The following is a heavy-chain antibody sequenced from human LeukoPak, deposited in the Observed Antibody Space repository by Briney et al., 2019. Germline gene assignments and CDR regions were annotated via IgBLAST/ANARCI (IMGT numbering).Heavy chain of an antibody. Sequence: GGSLRLSCAASGFTFSNAWMSWVRQAPGKGLEWVGRIKSKTDGGTTDYAAPVKGRFTISRDDSKNTLYLQMNSLKTEDTAVYYCTTPWPGTGPLGLYYWGQGTLVTVSS. J-gene: IGHJ4*02. V-gene: IGHV3-15*01. CDR3: TTPWPGTGPLGLYY. CDR2: IKSKTDGGTT. D-gene: IGHD3-16*01. CDR1: GFTFSNAW.